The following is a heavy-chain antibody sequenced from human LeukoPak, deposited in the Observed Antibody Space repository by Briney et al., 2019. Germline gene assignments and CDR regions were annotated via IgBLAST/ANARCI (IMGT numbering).Heavy chain of an antibody. D-gene: IGHD2-2*01. J-gene: IGHJ5*02. CDR1: GYTFTVYY. Sequence: ASVKVSFTASGYTFTVYYMDWVRQAHGQGLEGMGWINPNSGGTNYAQKFQGRVTMTRDTSISTAYMELSRLRSDDTAVYYCARAVVVVPAATRKFDPWGQGTLVTVSS. V-gene: IGHV1-2*02. CDR3: ARAVVVVPAATRKFDP. CDR2: INPNSGGT.